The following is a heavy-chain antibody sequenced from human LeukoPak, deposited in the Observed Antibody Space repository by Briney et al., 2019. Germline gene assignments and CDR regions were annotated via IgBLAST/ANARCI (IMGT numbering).Heavy chain of an antibody. D-gene: IGHD4-17*01. Sequence: GRSLRLSCAASGFTFDDYAMHWVRQAPGKGLEWVSGISWNSGSIGYADSVKGRFTISRDNAKNSLYLQMNSLRAEDTALYYCAKGLYGDSDYNWFDPWGQGTLVTVSS. J-gene: IGHJ5*02. CDR1: GFTFDDYA. CDR2: ISWNSGSI. CDR3: AKGLYGDSDYNWFDP. V-gene: IGHV3-9*01.